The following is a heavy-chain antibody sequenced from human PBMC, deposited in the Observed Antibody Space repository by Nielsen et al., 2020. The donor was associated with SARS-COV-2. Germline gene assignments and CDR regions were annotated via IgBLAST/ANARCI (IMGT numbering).Heavy chain of an antibody. CDR2: ISSSSSYI. CDR1: GFTFSSYW. CDR3: ARDSYSYGYDY. J-gene: IGHJ4*02. D-gene: IGHD5-18*01. Sequence: GESLKISCAASGFTFSSYWMHWGRQAPGKGLEWVSSISSSSSYIYYADSVKGRFTISRDNAKNSLYLQMNSLRAEDTAVYYCARDSYSYGYDYWGQGTLVTVSS. V-gene: IGHV3-21*01.